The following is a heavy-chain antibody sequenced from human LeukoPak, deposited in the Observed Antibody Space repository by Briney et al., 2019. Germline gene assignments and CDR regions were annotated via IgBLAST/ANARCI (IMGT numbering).Heavy chain of an antibody. V-gene: IGHV1-69*05. CDR1: GGTFSSPA. J-gene: IGHJ4*01. Sequence: SVKVPCKASGGTFSSPAISWVRQAPGQGLEWMGRIIPIFDTINYAQKFQGRVTISTDESTSTSYMELSSLRSEDTAVYYCAKEILSGRGVYYFDSWGQGTQVTVSS. CDR2: IIPIFDTI. CDR3: AKEILSGRGVYYFDS. D-gene: IGHD2-8*01.